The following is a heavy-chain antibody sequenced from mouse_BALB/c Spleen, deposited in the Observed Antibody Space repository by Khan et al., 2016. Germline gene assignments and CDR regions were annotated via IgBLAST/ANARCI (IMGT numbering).Heavy chain of an antibody. CDR1: GYTFTDYY. D-gene: IGHD2-1*01. Sequence: QVRLQQSGAELARPGASVKLSCKASGYTFTDYYINWVKQRPGQGLEWIGEIYPGSDNTYYNERFKGKATLTADKSSSTAYMQLSSLTSEDSAVYFCARGGGNSDYWGQGTTLTVSS. CDR2: IYPGSDNT. CDR3: ARGGGNSDY. V-gene: IGHV1-76*01. J-gene: IGHJ2*01.